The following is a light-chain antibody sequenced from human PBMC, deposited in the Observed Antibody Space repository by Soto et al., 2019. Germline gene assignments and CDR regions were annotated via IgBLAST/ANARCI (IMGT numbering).Light chain of an antibody. J-gene: IGLJ2*01. CDR1: SSNIGSNT. CDR3: AAWDDSLNEVV. Sequence: SVLPQPPSASGTPGQRVTISCSGSSSNIGSNTVNWYQQLPGTAPKLLIYSNNQRPSGVPDRFSGSKSGTSASLAISGLQSEDEADYYCAAWDDSLNEVVFGGGTKVTVL. V-gene: IGLV1-44*01. CDR2: SNN.